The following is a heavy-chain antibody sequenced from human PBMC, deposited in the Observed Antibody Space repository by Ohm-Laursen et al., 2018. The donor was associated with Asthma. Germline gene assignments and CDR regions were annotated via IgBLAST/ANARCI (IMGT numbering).Heavy chain of an antibody. CDR2: INHSGST. Sequence: GTLSLTCAVYGGSFSGYYWSWIRPPPGKGLEWIGEINHSGSTNYNPSLKSRVTISVDTSKNQFSLKLSSVTAADTAVYYCARVKGKWFRELIFYFDYWGKGTLVTVSS. V-gene: IGHV4-34*01. D-gene: IGHD3-10*01. CDR3: ARVKGKWFRELIFYFDY. CDR1: GGSFSGYY. J-gene: IGHJ4*02.